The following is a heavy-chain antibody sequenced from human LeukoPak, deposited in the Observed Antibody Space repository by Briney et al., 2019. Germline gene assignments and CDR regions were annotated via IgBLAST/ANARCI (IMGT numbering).Heavy chain of an antibody. D-gene: IGHD6-13*01. J-gene: IGHJ4*02. CDR3: ARAGYSSSWYQVPPLYTASGLDYYFDY. Sequence: ASVKVSCKASGYTFTGYYMHWVRQAPGQGLEWMGRINPNRGGTNYAQKFQGRVTMTRDTSISTAYMELSRLRSDDTAVYYCARAGYSSSWYQVPPLYTASGLDYYFDYWGQGTLVTVSS. CDR2: INPNRGGT. V-gene: IGHV1-2*06. CDR1: GYTFTGYY.